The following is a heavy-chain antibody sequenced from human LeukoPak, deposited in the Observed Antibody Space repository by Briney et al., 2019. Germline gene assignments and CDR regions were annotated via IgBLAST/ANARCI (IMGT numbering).Heavy chain of an antibody. CDR3: ARGGRITMVRGVIISFDY. CDR2: IYYTGST. CDR1: GGAITNYY. D-gene: IGHD3-10*01. V-gene: IGHV4-59*01. J-gene: IGHJ4*02. Sequence: PSETLSLTCGVSGGAITNYYWNWIRQAPGKGLEWLGYIYYTGSTTYNPSVKSRITISLDTSKKQISLKLRSVTAADTAVYYCARGGRITMVRGVIISFDYWGQGTLVTVSS.